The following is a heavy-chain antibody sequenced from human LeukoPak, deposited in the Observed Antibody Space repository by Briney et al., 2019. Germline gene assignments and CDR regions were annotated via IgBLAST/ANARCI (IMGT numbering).Heavy chain of an antibody. Sequence: GGSLRLSCAASGFTFDDYTMHWVRQVPGKGLEWVSLIGWDGSSTSYADSMRGRFTISRDNSKNSLYLQMNSLRTEDTALYYCAKGSTDYDSSNYYLGYWGQGTLVTVSS. CDR2: IGWDGSST. CDR3: AKGSTDYDSSNYYLGY. V-gene: IGHV3-43*01. CDR1: GFTFDDYT. D-gene: IGHD3-22*01. J-gene: IGHJ4*02.